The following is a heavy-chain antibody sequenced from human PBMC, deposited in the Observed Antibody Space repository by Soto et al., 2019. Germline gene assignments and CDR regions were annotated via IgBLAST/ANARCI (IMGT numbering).Heavy chain of an antibody. CDR1: SGSVTSGGYY. V-gene: IGHV4-31*03. CDR2: IYSSGDT. Sequence: QVQLLESGPGLVRPSQTLSLTCTVSSGSVTSGGYYWSWIRHCPGKGLEWIGYIYSSGDTNYNPSLNSRVAMSIDTSAHRFSLELTSVTVADTTIYYCTGDWGRPVTHGYGSWGQGILVTVSS. CDR3: TGDWGRPVTHGYGS. D-gene: IGHD7-27*01. J-gene: IGHJ5*01.